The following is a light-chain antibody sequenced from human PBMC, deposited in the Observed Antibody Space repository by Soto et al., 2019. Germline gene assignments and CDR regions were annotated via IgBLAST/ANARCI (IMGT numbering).Light chain of an antibody. Sequence: EIVLTQSPGTLSLSPGERATLSCRASQSVSSSYLAWYQQKPGQAPRLLIYGASSRATGIPDRFSGSGSVTDFTLTISRLAPEDFAVYYCQQYGSSPTFGQGTKVEIK. CDR2: GAS. CDR1: QSVSSSY. J-gene: IGKJ1*01. CDR3: QQYGSSPT. V-gene: IGKV3-20*01.